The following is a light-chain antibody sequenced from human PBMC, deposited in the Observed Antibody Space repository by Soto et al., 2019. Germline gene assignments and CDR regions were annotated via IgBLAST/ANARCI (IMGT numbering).Light chain of an antibody. J-gene: IGKJ1*01. CDR3: QQYDDCRT. CDR2: EAS. V-gene: IGKV1-5*03. CDR1: QGVSTW. Sequence: IQMTQSPYTLSGSVGDRVTITCRASQGVSTWLAWYQHKPGQAPKLLIYEASKLQSGVPSRFSASGSVRDFTLTITSLQPEDSATYYCQQYDDCRTFGQGTKVDIK.